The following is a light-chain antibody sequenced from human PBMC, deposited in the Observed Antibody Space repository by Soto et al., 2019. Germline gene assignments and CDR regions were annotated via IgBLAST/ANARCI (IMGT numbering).Light chain of an antibody. Sequence: ENVLTQSPGTLSLSPGERATLSCRASHSISRTYLAWYQQKPVQAPRLLIYGASSRATGIPDRFSGSGSGTIFTLTISRLEPEDFAVYYCQQRSNWPPITFGQGTRLEIK. V-gene: IGKV3D-20*02. J-gene: IGKJ5*01. CDR1: HSISRTY. CDR2: GAS. CDR3: QQRSNWPPIT.